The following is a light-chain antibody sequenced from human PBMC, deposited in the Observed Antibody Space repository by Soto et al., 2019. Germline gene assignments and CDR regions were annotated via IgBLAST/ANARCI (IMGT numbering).Light chain of an antibody. V-gene: IGKV3-20*01. J-gene: IGKJ1*01. CDR2: GTF. CDR3: QQYGSWT. Sequence: EIVLTQSPGTLSVSPGERATLSCRASETISSDKLAWYQQKPGQPPSLLIYGTFSRATGIPDRFSGSGSGTDFTLTIRRLEPEDSAIYYCQQYGSWTFGQGTEVEI. CDR1: ETISSDK.